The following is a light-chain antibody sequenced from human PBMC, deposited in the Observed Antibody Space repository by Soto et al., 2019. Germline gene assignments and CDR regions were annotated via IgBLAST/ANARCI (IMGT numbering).Light chain of an antibody. CDR2: GAS. CDR3: QQYADWPTT. Sequence: EIVMTQSPVTLSVFPWERATLSCRASQSVGATVAWYHQRPGQAPRLLISGASTRATGVPARVSASESGTAFTLTITSLQSDDFGVYYCQQYADWPTTFGQGTKVDIK. J-gene: IGKJ1*01. V-gene: IGKV3-15*01. CDR1: QSVGAT.